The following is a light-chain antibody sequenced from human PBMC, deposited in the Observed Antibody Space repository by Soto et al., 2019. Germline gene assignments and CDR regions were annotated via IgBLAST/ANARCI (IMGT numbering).Light chain of an antibody. Sequence: DIQMTQSPSSVSASVGDGVTISCRASQSVASWLAWYRQRPGKAPRLLIYAASRLQRGVPSRFSGSESGTDFTLTISSLQPEDIATYHCLQSNSFPLTFGGGTKVDIK. J-gene: IGKJ4*01. CDR3: LQSNSFPLT. CDR1: QSVASW. V-gene: IGKV1-12*01. CDR2: AAS.